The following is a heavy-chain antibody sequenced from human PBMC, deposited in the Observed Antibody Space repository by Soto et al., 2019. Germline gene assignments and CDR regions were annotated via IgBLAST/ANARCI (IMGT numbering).Heavy chain of an antibody. CDR2: ISYDGSNK. V-gene: IGHV3-30*18. D-gene: IGHD6-13*01. CDR1: GFTFSSYG. J-gene: IGHJ6*02. Sequence: GGSLRLSCAASGFTFSSYGMHWVRQAPGKGLEWVAVISYDGSNKYYADSVKGRFTISRDNSKNTLYLQMNSLRAEDTAVYYCAKALSRYSSRGDYYGMDVWGQGTTVTVSS. CDR3: AKALSRYSSRGDYYGMDV.